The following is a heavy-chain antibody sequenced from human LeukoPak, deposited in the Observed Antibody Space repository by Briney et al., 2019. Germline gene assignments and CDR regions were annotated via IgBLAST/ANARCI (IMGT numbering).Heavy chain of an antibody. V-gene: IGHV1-18*01. CDR1: TSR. Sequence: RASVKVSCKATSRISWVRQAPGQGLEWMGWIGTYGGDTYYAQKFQGRITVTTDTSTSTVYMELRNLRSDDTAVYYCARDLWNFYDDSGYNRDFDSWGQGTLVTVSS. J-gene: IGHJ5*01. CDR3: ARDLWNFYDDSGYNRDFDS. D-gene: IGHD3-22*01. CDR2: IGTYGGDT.